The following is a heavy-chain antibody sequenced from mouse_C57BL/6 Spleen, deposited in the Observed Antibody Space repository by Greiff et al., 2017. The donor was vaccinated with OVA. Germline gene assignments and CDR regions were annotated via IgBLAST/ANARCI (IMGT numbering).Heavy chain of an antibody. D-gene: IGHD2-4*01. CDR2: IDPSDSET. V-gene: IGHV1-52*01. Sequence: QVQLQQPGAELVRPGSSVKLSCKASGYTFTSYWMHWVKQRPIQGLEWIGNIDPSDSETHYNQKFKDKATLTVDKSSSTAYMQLSSLTSEDSAVYYCAKGGYYDYDWYFEVWGTGTTVTAAS. J-gene: IGHJ1*03. CDR1: GYTFTSYW. CDR3: AKGGYYDYDWYFEV.